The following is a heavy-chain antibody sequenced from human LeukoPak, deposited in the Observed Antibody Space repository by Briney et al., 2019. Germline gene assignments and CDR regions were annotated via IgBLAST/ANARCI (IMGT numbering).Heavy chain of an antibody. Sequence: PGGSPRLSCATSGFTFSSYAMHWVRQAPGKGIEWVAVISYDGSNKYYADSVKGRFTISRDNSKNTLYLQMNSLRAEDTAVYYCASWDLAVAGTRSNGMDVWGQGTTVTVSS. J-gene: IGHJ6*02. D-gene: IGHD6-19*01. V-gene: IGHV3-30*11. CDR1: GFTFSSYA. CDR2: ISYDGSNK. CDR3: ASWDLAVAGTRSNGMDV.